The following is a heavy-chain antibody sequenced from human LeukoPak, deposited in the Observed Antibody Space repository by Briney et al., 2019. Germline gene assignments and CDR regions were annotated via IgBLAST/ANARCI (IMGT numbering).Heavy chain of an antibody. V-gene: IGHV4-59*12. J-gene: IGHJ3*02. Sequence: SETLSLTCTVSGGSISSYYWSWIRQPPGKGLEWIGYIYYSGSTNYNPSLKSRVTISVDTSKNQFSLKLSSVTAADTAVYYCARDRAEGSDDAFDIWGQGTMVTVSS. CDR3: ARDRAEGSDDAFDI. D-gene: IGHD6-25*01. CDR1: GGSISSYY. CDR2: IYYSGST.